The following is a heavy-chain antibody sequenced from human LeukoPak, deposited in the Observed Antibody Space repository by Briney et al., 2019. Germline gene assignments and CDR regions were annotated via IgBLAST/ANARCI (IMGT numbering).Heavy chain of an antibody. V-gene: IGHV3-23*01. CDR1: GFTFSSYA. CDR2: ISGSGGST. CDR3: AKVGCSGGSCSSYYYYYYMDV. Sequence: HPGGSLRLSCAASGFTFSSYAMSWVRQAPGKGLEWVSAISGSGGSTYYADSVKGRFTISRDNSKNTLYLQMNSLRAEDTAVYYCAKVGCSGGSCSSYYYYYYMDVWGKGTTVTVSS. J-gene: IGHJ6*03. D-gene: IGHD2-15*01.